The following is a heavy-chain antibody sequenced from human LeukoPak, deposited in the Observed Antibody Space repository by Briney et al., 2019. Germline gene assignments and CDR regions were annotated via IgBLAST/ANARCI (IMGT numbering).Heavy chain of an antibody. CDR3: ARDLFSTTVVTPEGY. J-gene: IGHJ4*02. D-gene: IGHD4-23*01. CDR2: INTDGSST. V-gene: IGHV3-74*01. Sequence: PGGSLRLSCAASGFTFSSYWMHWVRHAPGKGLVWVSRINTDGSSTSYADSVKGRFTISRDNAKNTLYLQMNSLRAEDTAVYYCARDLFSTTVVTPEGYWGQGTLVTVSS. CDR1: GFTFSSYW.